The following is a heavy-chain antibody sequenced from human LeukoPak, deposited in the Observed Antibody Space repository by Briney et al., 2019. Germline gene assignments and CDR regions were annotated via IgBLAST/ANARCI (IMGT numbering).Heavy chain of an antibody. J-gene: IGHJ4*02. CDR2: IYTSGST. CDR1: GDSISSGDYY. D-gene: IGHD3-22*01. CDR3: ASSTYYYDSSGYYPFDY. V-gene: IGHV4-61*02. Sequence: SETLSLTCTVSGDSISSGDYYWSWIRQPAGKGLEWIGRIYTSGSTNYNPSLKSRVTMSVDTSKNQFSLKLSSVTAADTAVYYCASSTYYYDSSGYYPFDYWGQGTLVTVSS.